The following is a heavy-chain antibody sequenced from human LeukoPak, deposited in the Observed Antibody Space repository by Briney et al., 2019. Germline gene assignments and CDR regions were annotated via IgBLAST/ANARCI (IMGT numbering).Heavy chain of an antibody. CDR1: GFPFSSYE. V-gene: IGHV3-48*03. Sequence: PGGALRLSCAASGFPFSSYEMNWVRQAPGKGLEWVSYISSSGSTKYYADSLKGRITISRDNAKNSVYLQINSLRAEDTAVYYCAELGITMIGGVWGKGTTVTISS. J-gene: IGHJ6*04. CDR3: AELGITMIGGV. D-gene: IGHD3-10*02. CDR2: ISSSGSTK.